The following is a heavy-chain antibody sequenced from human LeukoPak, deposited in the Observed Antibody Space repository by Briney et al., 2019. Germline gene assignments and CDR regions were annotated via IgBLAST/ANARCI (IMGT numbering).Heavy chain of an antibody. CDR3: AREVWGQVYFDY. J-gene: IGHJ4*02. V-gene: IGHV3-30-3*01. CDR1: GFTFSTYA. Sequence: GSLRLSCAASGFTFSTYAMHWVRQAPGKGLEWVAVISYDGSNKYYADSVKGRFTISRDNSKNTLYLQMNSLRAEDTAVYYCAREVWGQVYFDYWGQGTLVTVSS. CDR2: ISYDGSNK. D-gene: IGHD7-27*01.